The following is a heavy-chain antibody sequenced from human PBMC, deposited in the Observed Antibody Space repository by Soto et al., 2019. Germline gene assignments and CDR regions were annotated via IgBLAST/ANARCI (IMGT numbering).Heavy chain of an antibody. CDR1: GYTFTSYV. CDR2: ISAYNGNT. J-gene: IGHJ4*02. CDR3: ARDLPLQGVVSPIDY. V-gene: IGHV1-18*01. Sequence: ASAKVSCKASGYTFTSYVISWVRRAPAEGLEWMGWISAYNGNTNYAQKLQGRVTMTTDTSTSTAYMELRSLRSDDTAVYYCARDLPLQGVVSPIDYWGQGTLVTVSS. D-gene: IGHD2-15*01.